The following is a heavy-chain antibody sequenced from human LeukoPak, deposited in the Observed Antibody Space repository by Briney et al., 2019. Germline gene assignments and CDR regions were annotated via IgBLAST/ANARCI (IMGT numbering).Heavy chain of an antibody. CDR1: GFTFSSYW. Sequence: GGSLRLSCAASGFTFSSYWMSWVRQAPGKGLEWVANIKQDGSEKYYVDSVKGRFTISRDNAKNSLYLQMNSLRAEDTAVYYCARAHKLLYFVWLYNYWGQGTLVTVSS. V-gene: IGHV3-7*03. D-gene: IGHD3-9*01. CDR3: ARAHKLLYFVWLYNY. CDR2: IKQDGSEK. J-gene: IGHJ4*02.